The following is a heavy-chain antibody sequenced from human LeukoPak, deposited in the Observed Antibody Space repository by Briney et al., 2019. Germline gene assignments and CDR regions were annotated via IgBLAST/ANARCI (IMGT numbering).Heavy chain of an antibody. CDR2: ISGDGGST. CDR3: AKERGSSWYKGWFDP. CDR1: GFTFDDYA. D-gene: IGHD6-13*01. V-gene: IGHV3-43*02. J-gene: IGHJ5*02. Sequence: PGGSLRLSCAASGFTFDDYAMHWVRQAPGKGLEWVSLISGDGGSTYYADSVKGRFTISRDNSKNSLYLQMNSLRTEDTALYYCAKERGSSWYKGWFDPWGQGTLVTVSS.